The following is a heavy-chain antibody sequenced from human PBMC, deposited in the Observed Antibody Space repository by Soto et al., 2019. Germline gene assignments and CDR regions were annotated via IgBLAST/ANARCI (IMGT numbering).Heavy chain of an antibody. J-gene: IGHJ6*02. CDR1: GFIFRNNA. CDR3: ARARSASPVYFYNYGMDV. D-gene: IGHD2-2*01. Sequence: GGSLRLSCAASGFIFRNNALHWVRQAPGKGLEWVALISNDGSETYYGDSVRGRFTISRDNSKNTQSLQMNSLRPEDTAVYYCARARSASPVYFYNYGMDVWGQGTTVTVSS. CDR2: ISNDGSET. V-gene: IGHV3-30-3*01.